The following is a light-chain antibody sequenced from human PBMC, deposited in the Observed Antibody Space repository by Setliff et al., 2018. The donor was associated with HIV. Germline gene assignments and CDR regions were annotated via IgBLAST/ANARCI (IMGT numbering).Light chain of an antibody. Sequence: QSVLSQPASVSGSPGQSITISCTGTSSDVGGYNLVSWYQQHPGKAPKLMIYEVSRRPSGVSNRFSGPKSGNTASQTISGLQAEDEADYYCCSYAGDSTYVFGPGTKVTVL. CDR1: SSDVGGYNL. CDR3: CSYAGDSTYV. CDR2: EVS. J-gene: IGLJ1*01. V-gene: IGLV2-23*02.